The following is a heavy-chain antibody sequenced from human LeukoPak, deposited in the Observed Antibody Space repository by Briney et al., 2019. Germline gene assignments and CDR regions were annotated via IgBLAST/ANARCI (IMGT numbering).Heavy chain of an antibody. Sequence: GGSLRLSCAASGFTVDDYTMHWVRQAPGKGLEWVSLISWDGGSTYYADSVKGRFTISRDNSKNSLYLQMNSLRTEDTALYYCAKDSAPSPLRSREYYFDYWGQGTLVTVSS. J-gene: IGHJ4*02. CDR3: AKDSAPSPLRSREYYFDY. V-gene: IGHV3-43*01. CDR1: GFTVDDYT. D-gene: IGHD1-14*01. CDR2: ISWDGGST.